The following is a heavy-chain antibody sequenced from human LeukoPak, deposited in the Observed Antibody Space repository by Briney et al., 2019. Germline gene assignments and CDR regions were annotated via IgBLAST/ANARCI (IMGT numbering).Heavy chain of an antibody. J-gene: IGHJ4*02. CDR2: IRYDGSNK. Sequence: PGGSLRLSCAASGFTFSSDGMHWGRQAPGKGLGWVAFIRYDGSNKYYADSVTGRFTISRDNSRNTLYLQMISLRPEDTAVYYCAKDTSIGKYCTNGVCSPFDYWGQGTLVTVSS. CDR1: GFTFSSDG. V-gene: IGHV3-30*02. CDR3: AKDTSIGKYCTNGVCSPFDY. D-gene: IGHD2-8*01.